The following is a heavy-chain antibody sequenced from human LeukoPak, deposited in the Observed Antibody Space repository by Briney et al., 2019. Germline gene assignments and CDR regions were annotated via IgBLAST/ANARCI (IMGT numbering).Heavy chain of an antibody. D-gene: IGHD1-1*01. J-gene: IGHJ4*02. Sequence: ASVKVSCKASGYTFTGYYMHWVRQAPGQGLEWMGWINPNSGGTNYAQKFQGRVTMTTDTSTSTAYMELRSLRSDDTAVYYCARAWKGLDYWGQGTLVTVSS. CDR3: ARAWKGLDY. CDR1: GYTFTGYY. V-gene: IGHV1-2*02. CDR2: INPNSGGT.